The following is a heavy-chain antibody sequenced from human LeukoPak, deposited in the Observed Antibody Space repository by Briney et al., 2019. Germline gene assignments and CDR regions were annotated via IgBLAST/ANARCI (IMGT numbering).Heavy chain of an antibody. CDR2: LNWNGGST. CDR3: AKDMGYSSSSAFDY. D-gene: IGHD6-6*01. J-gene: IGHJ4*02. V-gene: IGHV3-20*04. CDR1: GFTFDDYG. Sequence: GGSLRLSCAASGFTFDDYGMSWVRQAPGKGLEWVSGLNWNGGSTGYADSVKGRCIISRDNAKNSLYLQMNSLRAEDTALYYCAKDMGYSSSSAFDYWGQGTLVTVSS.